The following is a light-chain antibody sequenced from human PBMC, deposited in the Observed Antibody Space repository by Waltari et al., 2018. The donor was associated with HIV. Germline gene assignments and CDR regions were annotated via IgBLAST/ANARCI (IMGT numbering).Light chain of an antibody. CDR3: AAWDDSLSGVV. CDR2: TNY. V-gene: IGLV1-44*01. Sequence: QSVMTQPPSASGTPGQSVTISCSGSSSNIGNNPVNWYQQLPGTAPKLLIYTNYQRPSWVPDRFSGSRSCTSASLAISGLQSEDEADYYCAAWDDSLSGVVFGGGTKLTVL. CDR1: SSNIGNNP. J-gene: IGLJ2*01.